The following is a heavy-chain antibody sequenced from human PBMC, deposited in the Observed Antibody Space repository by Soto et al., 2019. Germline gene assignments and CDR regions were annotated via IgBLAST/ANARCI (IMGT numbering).Heavy chain of an antibody. Sequence: QVQVQQWGAGLLKPSETLSLTCAVYGGSFSENHWSWIRQPPGKGLEWIGEIQNTGGTNYSPSLRSRVTISVDRSKNLLSLSLTSVSAADTAVYYCARSRSLDVWGQGTTVIVSS. CDR1: GGSFSENH. D-gene: IGHD1-26*01. J-gene: IGHJ6*02. V-gene: IGHV4-34*01. CDR2: IQNTGGT. CDR3: ARSRSLDV.